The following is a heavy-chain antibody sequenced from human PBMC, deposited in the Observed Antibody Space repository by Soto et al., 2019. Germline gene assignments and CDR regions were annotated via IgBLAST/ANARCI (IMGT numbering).Heavy chain of an antibody. CDR3: ARHTRNQFDP. CDR2: ISAYNGNT. Sequence: QVQLVQSGAEVKKPGASVRVSCKASGYTFTSYGISWVRQAPGQGLEWMGWISAYNGNTNLPEKFQGRVTMSINTSTTTGHMELRSLRSDDTAVYYCARHTRNQFDPWGQGTLVTVSS. CDR1: GYTFTSYG. V-gene: IGHV1-18*04. J-gene: IGHJ5*02.